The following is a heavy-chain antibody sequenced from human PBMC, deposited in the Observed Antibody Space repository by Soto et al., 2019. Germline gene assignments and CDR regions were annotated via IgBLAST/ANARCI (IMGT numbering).Heavy chain of an antibody. D-gene: IGHD2-15*01. CDR2: INPSGGST. V-gene: IGHV1-46*01. CDR3: ARRTYCRGGSCHWDAFHI. Sequence: ASVKVSCKASGYTFTSYYMHWVRQAPGQGLEWMGIINPSGGSTSYAQKFQGRVTMTRDTSTSTVYMELSSLRSEDTAVYYCARRTYCRGGSCHWDAFHIWSQGTMVTVAS. J-gene: IGHJ3*02. CDR1: GYTFTSYY.